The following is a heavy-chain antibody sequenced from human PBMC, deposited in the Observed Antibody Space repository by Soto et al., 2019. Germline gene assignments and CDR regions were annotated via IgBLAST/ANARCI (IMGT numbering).Heavy chain of an antibody. CDR2: IYYSGST. CDR3: ARGYCSSTSCFDP. D-gene: IGHD2-2*01. Sequence: PSETLSLTCSVSGGSISSGGYYWSWIRQHPGKGLEWIGYIYYSGSTSYNPSLKSRVTISVDTSKNQFSLKLSSVTAADTAVYYCARGYCSSTSCFDPWGQGTLVTV. J-gene: IGHJ5*02. CDR1: GGSISSGGYY. V-gene: IGHV4-31*03.